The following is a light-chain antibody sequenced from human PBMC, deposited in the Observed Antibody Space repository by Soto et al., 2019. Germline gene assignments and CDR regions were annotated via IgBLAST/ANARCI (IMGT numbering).Light chain of an antibody. J-gene: IGLJ2*01. CDR2: EVN. CDR1: SSDVGTYNL. Sequence: QSVLTQPASVSGSPGQSITISCTGTSSDVGTYNLVFWYQQHPGNAPKLMIYEVNKRPSGVSNRFSGSKSGNTASLTISGLQAEDEGEYYCSSYVGSGTYVVFGGGTKVTVL. V-gene: IGLV2-23*02. CDR3: SSYVGSGTYVV.